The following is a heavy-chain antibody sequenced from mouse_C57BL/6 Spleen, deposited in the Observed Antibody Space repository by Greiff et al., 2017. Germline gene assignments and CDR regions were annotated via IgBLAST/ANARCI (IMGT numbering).Heavy chain of an antibody. CDR1: GYTFTNYW. CDR3: ARDGYYAMEY. V-gene: IGHV1-61*01. CDR2: IYPSDSDT. J-gene: IGHJ4*01. D-gene: IGHD2-3*01. Sequence: QVQLQQPGAELVRPGSSVKLSCKASGYTFTNYWMHWVTQRPGQGLEWIGNIYPSDSDTHYTHKFKVKATLTVDKSSSTAYMQLSSLTSEDSAVYYCARDGYYAMEYWGQGTSVTVSS.